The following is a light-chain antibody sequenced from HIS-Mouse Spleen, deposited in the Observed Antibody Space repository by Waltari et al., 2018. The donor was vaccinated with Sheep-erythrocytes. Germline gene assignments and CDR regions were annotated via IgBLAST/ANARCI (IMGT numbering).Light chain of an antibody. CDR1: SSDVGGYNY. CDR2: DVS. J-gene: IGLJ1*01. CDR3: CSYAGSYNHV. Sequence: QSALTQPRSVSGSPGQSVTISCTGTSSDVGGYNYVSWYQQHLGKAPKLRIYDVSKRPSGVPDRSSGSKSGNTASLTISGLQAEDEADYYCCSYAGSYNHVFATGTKVTVL. V-gene: IGLV2-11*01.